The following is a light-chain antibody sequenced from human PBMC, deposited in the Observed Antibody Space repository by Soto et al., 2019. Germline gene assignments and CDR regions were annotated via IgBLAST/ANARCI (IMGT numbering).Light chain of an antibody. V-gene: IGKV3-11*01. J-gene: IGKJ5*01. CDR2: DAS. CDR1: QSISYY. Sequence: ETVLTQSPATLSLSPGERATLSCRASQSISYYLAWYQQKPGHAPRLLIYDASTRATGIPARFSGSGSGTDFTPTISSLEPEDFAVYYCQPRAYWPPITFGQGTRLEIK. CDR3: QPRAYWPPIT.